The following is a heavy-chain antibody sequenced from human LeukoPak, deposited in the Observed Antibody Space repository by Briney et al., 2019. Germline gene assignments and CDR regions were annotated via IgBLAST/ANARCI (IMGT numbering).Heavy chain of an antibody. D-gene: IGHD3-3*01. CDR1: GFIFSSCA. V-gene: IGHV3-64*01. CDR2: ISGNGDST. J-gene: IGHJ5*02. Sequence: GGSLRLSCAAPGFIFSSCAMHWVRQAPGKGLEYVAAISGNGDSTYYANSVKGRFTISRDNSKNTLYLQMGSLRAEDMAVYYCVREVYDGNWFDPWGQGTLVTVSS. CDR3: VREVYDGNWFDP.